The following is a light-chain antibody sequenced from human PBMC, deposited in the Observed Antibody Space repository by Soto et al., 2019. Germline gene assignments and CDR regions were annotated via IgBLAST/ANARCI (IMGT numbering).Light chain of an antibody. J-gene: IGKJ5*01. CDR2: LGS. Sequence: DIVMTQAPLSLPVTPGEPASISCRSSQSLLHSNGFNYLDWYLQKPWQSPQLLIYLGSNRASGVPDRFSGSGSGTDFTLKISRVEAEDVGVYYCMQALQTRYTFGQGTRLEI. CDR1: QSLLHSNGFNY. CDR3: MQALQTRYT. V-gene: IGKV2-28*01.